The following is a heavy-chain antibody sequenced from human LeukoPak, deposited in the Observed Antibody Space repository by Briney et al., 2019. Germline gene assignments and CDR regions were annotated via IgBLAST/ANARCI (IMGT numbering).Heavy chain of an antibody. CDR1: GFTFSSYG. CDR2: ISYDGSNK. J-gene: IGHJ4*02. CDR3: AKDQGYSYGPDY. V-gene: IGHV3-30*18. D-gene: IGHD5-18*01. Sequence: SGGSLRLSCAASGFTFSSYGMHWVRQAPGKGLERVAVISYDGSNKYYADSVKGRFTISRDNSKNTLYLQMNSLRAEDTAVYYCAKDQGYSYGPDYWGQGTLVTVSS.